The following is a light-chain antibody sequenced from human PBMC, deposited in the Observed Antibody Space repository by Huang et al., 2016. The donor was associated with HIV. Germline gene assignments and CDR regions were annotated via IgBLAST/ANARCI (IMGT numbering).Light chain of an antibody. J-gene: IGKJ1*01. CDR2: GAS. CDR3: LQYNTWPRT. V-gene: IGKV3D-15*01. CDR1: QSVSDN. Sequence: EIVMTQSPATLSVSPGERATLSCRASQSVSDNVAWYKQDSGQAPRLLIYGASPRATGIPARFSGSVSGTEFTLTISSLQSEDFGVYWCLQYNTWPRTFGQGTKVEV.